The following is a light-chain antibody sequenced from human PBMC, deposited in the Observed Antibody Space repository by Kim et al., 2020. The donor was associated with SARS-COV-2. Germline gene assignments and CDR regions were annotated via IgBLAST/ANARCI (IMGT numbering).Light chain of an antibody. CDR2: RNS. Sequence: RQSATLTCTGSSNDVVTEGATWLQQHQGHPPKLLSSRNSNRPSGISERFSASRSGDTASLTITGLQPEDEADYYCSAWDSRLSAWVFGGGTQLTVL. CDR1: SNDVVTEG. CDR3: SAWDSRLSAWV. J-gene: IGLJ3*02. V-gene: IGLV10-54*01.